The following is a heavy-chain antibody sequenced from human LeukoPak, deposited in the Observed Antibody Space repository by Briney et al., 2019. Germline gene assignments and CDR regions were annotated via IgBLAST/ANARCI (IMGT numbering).Heavy chain of an antibody. J-gene: IGHJ4*02. V-gene: IGHV3-23*01. CDR1: GFTFSNYA. CDR3: SKWEDYDVLTGYYDSDF. D-gene: IGHD3-9*01. CDR2: IVGSGGST. Sequence: GASLRLSCAASGFTFSNYAMSWVRQAPGKGLEWVSAIVGSGGSTYYADSVKGRFSISRDNSKNTLFLQMNSLRVEDTALYYCSKWEDYDVLTGYYDSDFWGQGTLVTVSS.